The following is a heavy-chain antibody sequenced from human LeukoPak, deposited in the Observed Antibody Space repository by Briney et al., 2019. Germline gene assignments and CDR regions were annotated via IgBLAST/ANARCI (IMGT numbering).Heavy chain of an antibody. Sequence: PGGSLRLSCAASGFTFSSYAMSWVRLAPGKGLEWVSAISGSGGSTYYADSVKGRFTISRDNSKNTLYLQMNSLRAEDTAVYYCASGAFEGNYFDYWGRGTLVTVSS. V-gene: IGHV3-23*01. J-gene: IGHJ4*02. CDR2: ISGSGGST. CDR3: ASGAFEGNYFDY. D-gene: IGHD1-26*01. CDR1: GFTFSSYA.